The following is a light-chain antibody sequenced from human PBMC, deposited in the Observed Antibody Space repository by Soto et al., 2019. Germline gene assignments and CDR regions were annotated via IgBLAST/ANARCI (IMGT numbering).Light chain of an antibody. CDR3: QQLSHYPYT. V-gene: IGKV1-9*01. Sequence: DIQLTQSPSFLSASVEDRVTISCRASYDISSSLAWYQQEPGKPPKLLIYDSSTLQTGDPSRFTGSGSGRKFTLTISGLQFGDFATYFCQQLSHYPYTFGQGTKLEI. J-gene: IGKJ2*01. CDR1: YDISSS. CDR2: DSS.